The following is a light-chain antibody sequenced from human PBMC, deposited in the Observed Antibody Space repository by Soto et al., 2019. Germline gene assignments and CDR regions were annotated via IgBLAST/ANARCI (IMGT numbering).Light chain of an antibody. J-gene: IGKJ4*01. CDR1: QDISTY. CDR3: QKYDNAPLT. V-gene: IGKV1-27*01. CDR2: AAY. Sequence: DIQTTQAPSSLSASVGDRVTITCRARQDISTYLAWYQQKPGKVPKLLISAAYTLQSGVPPRFSGSGSGTDFTLTISSLQPEDVATYYCQKYDNAPLTFGGGTKVEIK.